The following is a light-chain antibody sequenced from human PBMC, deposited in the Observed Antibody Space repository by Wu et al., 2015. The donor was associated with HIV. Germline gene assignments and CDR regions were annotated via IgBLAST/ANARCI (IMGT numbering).Light chain of an antibody. CDR3: QKYNTAPWT. J-gene: IGKJ1*01. V-gene: IGKV3D-15*01. CDR2: DAS. CDR1: QDIDTN. Sequence: EIVMTQSPATLSLSPGERATLFCRASQDIDTNMAWYQQSPGQAPRLLIYDASTRATGIAARFSGSGSGTEFTLTISSLQPEDVATYYCQKYNTAPWTFGQGTKVEMK.